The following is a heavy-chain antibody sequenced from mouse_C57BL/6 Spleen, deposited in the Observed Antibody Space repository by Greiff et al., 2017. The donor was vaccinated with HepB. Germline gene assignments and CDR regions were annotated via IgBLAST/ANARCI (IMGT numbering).Heavy chain of an antibody. D-gene: IGHD2-5*01. Sequence: EVHLVESGEGLVKPGGSLKLSCAASGFTFSSYAMSWVRQTPEKRLEWVAYISSGGDYIYYADTVKGRFTISRDNARNTLYLQMSSLKSEDTAMYYCTRDQDYSNYLYYAMDYWGQGTSVTVSS. J-gene: IGHJ4*01. CDR2: ISSGGDYI. V-gene: IGHV5-9-1*02. CDR3: TRDQDYSNYLYYAMDY. CDR1: GFTFSSYA.